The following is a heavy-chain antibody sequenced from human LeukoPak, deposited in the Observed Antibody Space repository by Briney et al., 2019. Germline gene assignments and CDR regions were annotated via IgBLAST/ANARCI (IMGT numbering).Heavy chain of an antibody. D-gene: IGHD6-19*01. CDR3: ARVSMKYSSDWEYYFDY. CDR2: ISGSGGST. V-gene: IGHV3-23*01. Sequence: GGSLRLSCAASRFTFSGYSMNWVRQAPGKGPEWVSGISGSGGSTYYADSVKGRFTISRDNSKNTQYLQMNSLRAEDTAVYYCARVSMKYSSDWEYYFDYWGQGTLVTVSS. CDR1: RFTFSGYS. J-gene: IGHJ4*02.